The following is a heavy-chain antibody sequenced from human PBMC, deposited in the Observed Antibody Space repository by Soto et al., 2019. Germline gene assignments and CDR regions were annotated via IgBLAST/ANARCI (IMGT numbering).Heavy chain of an antibody. CDR2: ISGSGGST. CDR1: GFTFSSYA. D-gene: IGHD6-13*01. J-gene: IGHJ5*02. Sequence: LRLSCAASGFTFSSYAMSWVRQAPGKGLEWVSAISGSGGSTYYADSVKGLFTISRDKSKNTLYLQMNSLRAEDTAVYYCAKWRAEAGTSWFDPWGQGTLVTVSS. V-gene: IGHV3-23*01. CDR3: AKWRAEAGTSWFDP.